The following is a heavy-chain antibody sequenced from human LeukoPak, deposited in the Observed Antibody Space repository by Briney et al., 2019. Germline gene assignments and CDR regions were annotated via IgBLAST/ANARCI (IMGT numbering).Heavy chain of an antibody. Sequence: GGSLRLSCAASGFTFISYDMHWVRQPTGKGLEWVSGIDTAGGTYYAGSVKGRFIISRENAKNSLSLQMNSLRAGDTAVYYCARRRYGLGSYSDAFDIWGQGTMVTVSS. V-gene: IGHV3-13*04. CDR1: GFTFISYD. J-gene: IGHJ3*02. CDR3: ARRRYGLGSYSDAFDI. CDR2: IDTAGGT. D-gene: IGHD3-10*01.